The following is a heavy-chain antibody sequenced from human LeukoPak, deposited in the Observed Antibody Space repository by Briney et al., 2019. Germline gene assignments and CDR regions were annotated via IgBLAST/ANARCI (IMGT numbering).Heavy chain of an antibody. CDR1: GFTFSSYG. J-gene: IGHJ4*02. V-gene: IGHV3-30*03. CDR3: ARGSVYDSSGYYYDLDY. D-gene: IGHD3-22*01. Sequence: GGSLRLSCAASGFTFSSYGMHWVRQAPGKGLEWVAVRSYDGSNKYYADSVKGRFTISRDNSKNTLYLQMGSLRAEDMAVYYCARGSVYDSSGYYYDLDYWGQGTLVTVSS. CDR2: RSYDGSNK.